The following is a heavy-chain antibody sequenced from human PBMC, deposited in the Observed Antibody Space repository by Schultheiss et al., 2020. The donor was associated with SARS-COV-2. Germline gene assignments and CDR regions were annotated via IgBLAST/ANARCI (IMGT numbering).Heavy chain of an antibody. CDR2: ISSSSSTI. Sequence: SCAASGFTFSSYSMNWVRQAPGKGLEWVSYISSSSSTIYYADSVKGRFTISRDNAKNSLYLQMNSLRDEDTAVYYCARIMITFGGPSFDYWGQGTLVTVSS. J-gene: IGHJ4*02. CDR1: GFTFSSYS. V-gene: IGHV3-48*02. CDR3: ARIMITFGGPSFDY. D-gene: IGHD3-16*01.